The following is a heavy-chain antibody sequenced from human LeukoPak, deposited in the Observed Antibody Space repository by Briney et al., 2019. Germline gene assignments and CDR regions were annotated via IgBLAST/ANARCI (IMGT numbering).Heavy chain of an antibody. V-gene: IGHV4-34*01. Sequence: SETLSLTCAVYGGSFSGYYWSWIRQPPGKGLEWIGEINHSGSTNYNPSLKSRVTISVDTSKNQFSLKLSSVTAADTAVYYCARATITMISVNYFDYWGQGTLVTASS. D-gene: IGHD3-22*01. CDR3: ARATITMISVNYFDY. J-gene: IGHJ4*02. CDR1: GGSFSGYY. CDR2: INHSGST.